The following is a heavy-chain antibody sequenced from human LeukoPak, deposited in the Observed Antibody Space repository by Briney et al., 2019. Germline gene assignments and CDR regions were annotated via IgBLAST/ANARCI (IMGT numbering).Heavy chain of an antibody. CDR1: GGSISSGGYY. Sequence: PSETLSLTCTVSGGSISSGGYYWSWIRQHPGKDLEWIGYIYYSGSTYYNPSLKSRVTISVDTSKNQFSLKLSSVTAADTAVYYCARDVEFRQHDAFDIWGQGTMVTVSS. V-gene: IGHV4-31*03. J-gene: IGHJ3*02. CDR2: IYYSGST. D-gene: IGHD2-2*01. CDR3: ARDVEFRQHDAFDI.